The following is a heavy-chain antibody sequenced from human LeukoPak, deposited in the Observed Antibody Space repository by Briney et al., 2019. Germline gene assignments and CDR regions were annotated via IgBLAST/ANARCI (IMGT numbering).Heavy chain of an antibody. V-gene: IGHV3-53*01. Sequence: GGSLRLSCAASGFTVSSNFLSWVRQPPGKGLEWVSDIYSGGSTYYADSVKGRFTISRDNSKNTLHLQMNSLRAEDTAVYYCTRGGGGSFPHYWGQGTLVTVSS. D-gene: IGHD2-21*01. J-gene: IGHJ4*02. CDR3: TRGGGGSFPHY. CDR2: IYSGGST. CDR1: GFTVSSNF.